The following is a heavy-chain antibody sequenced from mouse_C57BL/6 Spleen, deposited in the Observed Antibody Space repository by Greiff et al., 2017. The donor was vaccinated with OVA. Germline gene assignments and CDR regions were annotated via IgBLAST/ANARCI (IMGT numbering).Heavy chain of an antibody. CDR3: ARGSLRYWYFDV. CDR1: GYTFTSYW. D-gene: IGHD1-1*01. Sequence: QVQLKQPGAELVKPGASVKLSCKASGYTFTSYWMQWVKQRPGQGLEWIGEIDPSDSYTNYNQKFKGKATLTVDTSSSTAYMQLSSLTSEDSAVYYCARGSLRYWYFDVGGTGTTVTVSS. J-gene: IGHJ1*03. V-gene: IGHV1-50*01. CDR2: IDPSDSYT.